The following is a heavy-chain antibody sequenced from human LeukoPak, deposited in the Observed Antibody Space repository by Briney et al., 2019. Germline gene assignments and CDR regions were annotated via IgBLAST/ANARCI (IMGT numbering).Heavy chain of an antibody. D-gene: IGHD3-22*01. Sequence: GGSLRLSCAASGFAFSSCSMNWVRQAPGKGLEWVSYISSSSSTIYYADSVKGRFTISRDNAKNSLYLQMNSLRAEDTAVYYCARIQGDHYYYDSSGYYLDYWGQGTLVTVSS. V-gene: IGHV3-48*01. CDR3: ARIQGDHYYYDSSGYYLDY. CDR1: GFAFSSCS. CDR2: ISSSSSTI. J-gene: IGHJ4*02.